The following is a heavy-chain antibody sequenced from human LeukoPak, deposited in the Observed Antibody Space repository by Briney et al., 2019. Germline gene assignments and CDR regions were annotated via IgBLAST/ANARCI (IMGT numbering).Heavy chain of an antibody. CDR3: AGAPYYYDSSAQFDI. V-gene: IGHV1-69*05. Sequence: SVKVSCKASGGTFSSYAISWVRQAPGQGLEWMGGIIPIFGTANYAQKFQGRVTITTDESTSTAYMELRSLRSDDTAVYYCAGAPYYYDSSAQFDIWGQGTMVTVSS. CDR1: GGTFSSYA. J-gene: IGHJ3*02. CDR2: IIPIFGTA. D-gene: IGHD3-22*01.